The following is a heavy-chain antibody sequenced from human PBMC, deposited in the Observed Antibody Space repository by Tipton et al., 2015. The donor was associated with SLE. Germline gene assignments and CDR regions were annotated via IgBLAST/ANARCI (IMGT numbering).Heavy chain of an antibody. J-gene: IGHJ6*03. CDR1: GFSFSSYT. D-gene: IGHD1-1*01. CDR2: ISSSSTYI. CDR3: ARELQDLYYMDV. Sequence: GSLRLSCAVSGFSFSSYTISWVRQAPGKGLEWVSSISSSSTYIYYADSVKGRFTISRDNAKNSLYLQMNSLRAEDTAVYYCARELQDLYYMDVWGKGTTVTVSS. V-gene: IGHV3-21*01.